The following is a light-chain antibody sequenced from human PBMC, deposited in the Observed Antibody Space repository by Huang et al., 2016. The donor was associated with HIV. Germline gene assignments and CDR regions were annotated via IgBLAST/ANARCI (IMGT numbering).Light chain of an antibody. CDR3: QQLHEYRIT. CDR1: QDIRTS. Sequence: AVQLTQFPPSLSASVGDRVTITCRASQDIRTSLAWYQHEPGKAPKLLISAALNLQSGVSSRFSGDSDGTYFTLFISSLQPEDAATYYWQQLHEYRITFGRGTRLDMK. J-gene: IGKJ5*01. V-gene: IGKV1-6*01. CDR2: AAL.